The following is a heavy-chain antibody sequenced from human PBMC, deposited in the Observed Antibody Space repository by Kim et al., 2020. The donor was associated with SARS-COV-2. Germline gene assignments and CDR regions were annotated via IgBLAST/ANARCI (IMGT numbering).Heavy chain of an antibody. D-gene: IGHD3-9*01. J-gene: IGHJ6*02. V-gene: IGHV3-73*01. Sequence: VKGRVTISRDDSKNTAYLQMNSLRTEDTAVYYCTVTGYYNATYYYYDMDVWGQGTTVTVSS. CDR3: TVTGYYNATYYYYDMDV.